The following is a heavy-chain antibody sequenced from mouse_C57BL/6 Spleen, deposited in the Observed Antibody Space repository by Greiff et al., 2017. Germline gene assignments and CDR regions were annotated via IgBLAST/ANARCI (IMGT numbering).Heavy chain of an antibody. CDR1: GYTFTSYG. CDR2: IYPRSGNT. Sequence: VKLMESGAELARPGASVKLSCKASGYTFTSYGISWVKQRPGQGLEWIGEIYPRSGNTYYNEKFKGKATLTADKSSSTAYMELRSLTSEDSAVYFCASPDDFDYWGQGTTLTVSS. J-gene: IGHJ2*01. CDR3: ASPDDFDY. V-gene: IGHV1-81*01.